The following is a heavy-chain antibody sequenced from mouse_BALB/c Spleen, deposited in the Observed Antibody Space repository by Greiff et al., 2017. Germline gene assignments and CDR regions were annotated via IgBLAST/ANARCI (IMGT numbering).Heavy chain of an antibody. CDR3: ARQSYGSSYWFAY. D-gene: IGHD1-1*01. CDR2: INPSNGRT. V-gene: IGHV1S81*02. Sequence: VQLQQPGAELVKPGASVKLSCKASGYTFTSYWMHWVKQRPGQGLEWIGEINPSNGRTNYNEKFKSKATLTVDKSSSTAYMQLSSLTSEDSAVYYGARQSYGSSYWFAYWGQGTLVTVAA. CDR1: GYTFTSYW. J-gene: IGHJ3*01.